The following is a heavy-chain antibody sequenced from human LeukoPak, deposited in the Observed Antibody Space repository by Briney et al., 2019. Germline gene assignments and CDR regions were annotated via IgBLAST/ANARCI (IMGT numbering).Heavy chain of an antibody. CDR2: IKPNSGDT. CDR3: ATNILVRDIINWFDP. V-gene: IGHV1-2*02. D-gene: IGHD3-10*01. J-gene: IGHJ5*02. Sequence: ASVRVSCKASGYSFSDYYMHWVRQAPGQGLEWMGWIKPNSGDTRSAQKFQGRGIITRETSTGTAYMELSSLRYDDTAVYYCATNILVRDIINWFDPWGQGTLVTVSS. CDR1: GYSFSDYY.